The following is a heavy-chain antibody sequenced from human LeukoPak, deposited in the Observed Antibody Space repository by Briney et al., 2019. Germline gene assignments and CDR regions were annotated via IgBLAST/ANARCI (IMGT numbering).Heavy chain of an antibody. D-gene: IGHD6-19*01. CDR2: IYYSGST. CDR1: GGSISSYY. Sequence: SETLSLTCTVSGGSISSYYWSWIRQPPGKGLEWIGYIYYSGSTNYNPSLKSRVTISVDTSKNQFSLKLSSVTAADTVVYYCARGAAVAGSYYFDYWGQGTLVTVSS. J-gene: IGHJ4*02. CDR3: ARGAAVAGSYYFDY. V-gene: IGHV4-59*01.